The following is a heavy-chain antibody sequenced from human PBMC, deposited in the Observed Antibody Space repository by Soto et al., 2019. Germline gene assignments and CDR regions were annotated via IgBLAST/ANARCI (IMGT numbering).Heavy chain of an antibody. CDR3: ARVRDDWAAERYFDY. CDR2: INSDGSST. J-gene: IGHJ4*02. CDR1: GFTFSSYW. D-gene: IGHD6-13*01. Sequence: EVQLVESEGGLVQPGGSLRLSCAASGFTFSSYWMHWVRQAPGKGLVWVSRINSDGSSTSYADSVKGRFTISRDNAKNTLYLQMNSLRAEDTAVYYCARVRDDWAAERYFDYWGQGTLVTVSS. V-gene: IGHV3-74*01.